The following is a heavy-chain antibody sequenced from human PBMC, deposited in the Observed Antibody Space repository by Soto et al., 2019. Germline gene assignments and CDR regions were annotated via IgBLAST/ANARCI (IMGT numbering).Heavy chain of an antibody. CDR3: ARDLWGYCGTDCYPLDV. V-gene: IGHV4-59*01. D-gene: IGHD2-21*02. Sequence: ASETLSLTCTVSGVSISGYYWSWIRQPPGKGLEWIGYMYNTGSTVYNPSFKSRVTISVDTSKNQFSLKLNSVTAADTAVYYCARDLWGYCGTDCYPLDVWGQGPTVTVSS. CDR2: MYNTGST. CDR1: GVSISGYY. J-gene: IGHJ6*02.